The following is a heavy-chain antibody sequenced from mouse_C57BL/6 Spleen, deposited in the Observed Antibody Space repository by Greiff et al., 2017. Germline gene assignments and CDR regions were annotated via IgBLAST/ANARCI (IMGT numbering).Heavy chain of an antibody. J-gene: IGHJ4*01. V-gene: IGHV1-50*01. D-gene: IGHD1-1*01. CDR3: AGRGGSSLYAMDY. CDR2: IDPSDSYT. CDR1: GYTFTSYW. Sequence: QVQLQQPGAELVKPGASVKLSCKASGYTFTSYWMQWVKQRPGQGLEWIGEIDPSDSYTNYNQKFKGKATLTVDTSSSTAYMQLSSLTSEDSAVYYCAGRGGSSLYAMDYWGQGTSVTVSS.